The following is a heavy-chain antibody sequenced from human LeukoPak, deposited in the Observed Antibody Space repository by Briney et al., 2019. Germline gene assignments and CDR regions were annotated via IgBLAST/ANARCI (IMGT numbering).Heavy chain of an antibody. CDR3: ARRPDSSSWNNWFDP. CDR2: IYYSGST. V-gene: IGHV4-59*08. J-gene: IGHJ5*02. Sequence: TSSETLSLTCTVSGGSISSYYWSWIRQPPGKGLEWIGYIYYSGSTNYNPSLKSRVTISVDTSKNQFSLKLSSVTAADTAVYYCARRPDSSSWNNWFDPWGQGTLVTVSS. D-gene: IGHD6-13*01. CDR1: GGSISSYY.